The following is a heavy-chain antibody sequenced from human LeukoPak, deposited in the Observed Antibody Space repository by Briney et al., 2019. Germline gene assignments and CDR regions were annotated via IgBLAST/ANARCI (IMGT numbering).Heavy chain of an antibody. CDR3: AKDQMGHIAAVDY. CDR1: GFTFSSYG. J-gene: IGHJ4*02. D-gene: IGHD6-13*01. Sequence: GGSLRLSCAASGFTFSSYGMHWVRQAPGKGLEWVAVISYDGSNKCYADSVKGRFTISRDNSKNTLYLQMNSLRAEDTAVYYCAKDQMGHIAAVDYWGQGTLVTVSS. CDR2: ISYDGSNK. V-gene: IGHV3-30*18.